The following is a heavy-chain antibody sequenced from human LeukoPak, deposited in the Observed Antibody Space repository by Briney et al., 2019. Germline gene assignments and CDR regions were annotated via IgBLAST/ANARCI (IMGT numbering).Heavy chain of an antibody. V-gene: IGHV4-31*03. CDR2: IYYSGST. J-gene: IGHJ4*02. CDR3: ARMYDSSGYFDY. Sequence: SETLSLTCTVSGGSISSGGYYWSWIRHHPGKGLEWIGYIYYSGSTYYNPSLKSRVTISVDTSKNQFSLKLCSVTAADTAVYYCARMYDSSGYFDYWGQGTLVTVSS. D-gene: IGHD3-22*01. CDR1: GGSISSGGYY.